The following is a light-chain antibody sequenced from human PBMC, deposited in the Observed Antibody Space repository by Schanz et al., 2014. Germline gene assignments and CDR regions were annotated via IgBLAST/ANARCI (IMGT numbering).Light chain of an antibody. Sequence: QSALTQPASVSGSPGQSITLSCTGTSSDVGGYNYVSWYQHHPGKAPKLMIYDVNNRPSGVSNRFSASKSGNTASLTISGLQAEDEADYYCSSYTSSSTLVFGGGTKLTVL. V-gene: IGLV2-14*03. CDR3: SSYTSSSTLV. CDR1: SSDVGGYNY. J-gene: IGLJ3*02. CDR2: DVN.